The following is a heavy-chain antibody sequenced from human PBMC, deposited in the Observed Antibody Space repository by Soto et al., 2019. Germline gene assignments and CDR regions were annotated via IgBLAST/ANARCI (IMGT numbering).Heavy chain of an antibody. V-gene: IGHV4-34*01. CDR1: GGSFSGYY. J-gene: IGHJ5*02. D-gene: IGHD4-4*01. CDR2: INHSGST. Sequence: SETLSLTCAFYGGSFSGYYWSWIRQPPGKGLEWIGEINHSGSTNYNPSLKSRVTISVDTSKNQFSLKLSSVTAADTAVYYCARVNKYDYSNYWFDPWGQGTLVTVSS. CDR3: ARVNKYDYSNYWFDP.